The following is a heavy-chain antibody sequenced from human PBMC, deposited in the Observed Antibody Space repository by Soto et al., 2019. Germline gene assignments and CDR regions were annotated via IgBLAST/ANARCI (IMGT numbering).Heavy chain of an antibody. J-gene: IGHJ6*02. CDR2: MNPNSGNT. Sequence: ASVKVSCKASGYTFTSYDINWVRQATGQGLEWMGWMNPNSGNTGYAQKFQGRVTITRNTSMSTAYMELSSLRSEDTAVYYCARSLEYYDILTGRYGMDVWGQGTTVTVSS. CDR1: GYTFTSYD. D-gene: IGHD3-9*01. V-gene: IGHV1-8*01. CDR3: ARSLEYYDILTGRYGMDV.